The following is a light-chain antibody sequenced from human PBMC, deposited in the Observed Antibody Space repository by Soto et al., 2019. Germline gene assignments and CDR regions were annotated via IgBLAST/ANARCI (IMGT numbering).Light chain of an antibody. CDR1: QSVSSY. V-gene: IGKV3-11*01. J-gene: IGKJ3*01. CDR3: QQRSNWPPT. CDR2: DAY. Sequence: EIVLTQSPATLSLSPGERATLSCRASQSVSSYLAWYQLKPGQAPRLLIYDAYNRATGIQARFSGSGSGTDFTLTISSLEPEDFAVYYCQQRSNWPPTFGPGNKLDIK.